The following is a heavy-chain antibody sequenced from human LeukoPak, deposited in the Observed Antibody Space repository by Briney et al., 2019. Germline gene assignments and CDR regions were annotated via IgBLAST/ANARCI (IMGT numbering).Heavy chain of an antibody. CDR3: ARSRVIGASPYYCDY. J-gene: IGHJ4*02. CDR2: INYDGST. Sequence: SETLSLTCTVSGAPLSSYYWSWIRQPPGKGPEWIGYINYDGSTNYNPSLRSRVTISVDTSKNQFSVKLSSVTAADTAVYYCARSRVIGASPYYCDYWGQGTLVTVSS. V-gene: IGHV4-59*01. D-gene: IGHD1-26*01. CDR1: GAPLSSYY.